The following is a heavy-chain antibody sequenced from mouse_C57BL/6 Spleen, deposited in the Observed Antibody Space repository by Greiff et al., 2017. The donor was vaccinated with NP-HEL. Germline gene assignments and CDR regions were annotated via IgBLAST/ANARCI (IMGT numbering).Heavy chain of an antibody. CDR1: SYTFTSYT. CDR3: VYDGYLYWYFDV. V-gene: IGHV1-4*01. J-gene: IGHJ1*03. D-gene: IGHD2-3*01. CDR2: INPSSGYT. Sequence: QVQLKQSGAELARPGASVKMSCKASSYTFTSYTMHWVKQRPGQGLEWIGYINPSSGYTKYNQKFKDKATLTADKSSSTAYMQLSSLTSEDSAVYYCVYDGYLYWYFDVWGTGTTVTVSS.